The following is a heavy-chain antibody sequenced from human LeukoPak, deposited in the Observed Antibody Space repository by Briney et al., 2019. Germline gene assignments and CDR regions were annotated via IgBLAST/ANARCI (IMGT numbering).Heavy chain of an antibody. CDR1: GGSFSGYY. CDR2: INHSGST. CDR3: ASLVAARPPPGYYYYGMDV. Sequence: SETLSLTCAVYGGSFSGYYWSWIRQPPGKGLEWIGEINHSGSTNYNPSLKSRVTISVDTSKNQFSLKLSSVTAADTAVYYCASLVAARPPPGYYYYGMDVWGQGTTVTVSS. V-gene: IGHV4-34*01. D-gene: IGHD6-6*01. J-gene: IGHJ6*02.